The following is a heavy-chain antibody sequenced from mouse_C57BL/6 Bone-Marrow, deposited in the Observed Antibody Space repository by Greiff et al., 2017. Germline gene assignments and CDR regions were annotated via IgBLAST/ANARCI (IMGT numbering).Heavy chain of an antibody. D-gene: IGHD3-3*01. J-gene: IGHJ2*01. CDR3: ARDWGTDYFDY. V-gene: IGHV5-4*01. Sequence: EVKVVESGGGLVKPGGSLKLSCAASGFTFSSYAMSWVRQTPEKRLEWVATISDGGSYTYYPDNVKGRFTISRDNAKNNLYLQMSHLKSEDTAMYYCARDWGTDYFDYWGQGTTLTVSS. CDR2: ISDGGSYT. CDR1: GFTFSSYA.